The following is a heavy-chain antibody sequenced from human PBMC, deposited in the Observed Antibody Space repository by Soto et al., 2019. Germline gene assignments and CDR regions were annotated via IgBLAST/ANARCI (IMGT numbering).Heavy chain of an antibody. V-gene: IGHV4-39*07. J-gene: IGHJ5*02. CDR3: ARGRGEFDA. CDR2: IDYNGVT. Sequence: KASETLSLTCTVSGGSIYRSGYYWGWIRQPPGRGLEWIGNIDYNGVTYSNPSLKSRVTISIDTSKNQLSLNLRSVSAADTAVYYCARGRGEFDAWGQGTPVTVSS. CDR1: GGSIYRSGYY. D-gene: IGHD2-21*01.